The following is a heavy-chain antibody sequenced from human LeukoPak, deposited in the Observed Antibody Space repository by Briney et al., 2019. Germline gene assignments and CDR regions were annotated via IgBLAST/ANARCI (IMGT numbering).Heavy chain of an antibody. J-gene: IGHJ6*02. CDR2: ISYDGSNK. CDR1: GFTFSSYA. Sequence: GGSLRLSCAASGFTFSSYAMHWVRQAPGKGLEWVAVISYDGSNKYYADSVKGRFTISRDNSKNTLYLQMNSLRAEDTALYYCATSRVPWGLDVWGQGTTVTVSS. CDR3: ATSRVPWGLDV. V-gene: IGHV3-30-3*01. D-gene: IGHD5-24*01.